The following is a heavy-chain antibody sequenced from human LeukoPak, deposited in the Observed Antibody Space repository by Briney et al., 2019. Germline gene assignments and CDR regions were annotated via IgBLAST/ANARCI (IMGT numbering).Heavy chain of an antibody. CDR1: GFTFIDYT. D-gene: IGHD2-2*01. CDR2: ASSDGSDK. CDR3: ARAHSASWYAAY. V-gene: IGHV3-30*04. J-gene: IGHJ4*03. Sequence: GGSLRPSCTTSGFTFIDYTMHWVRQAPGEGPEWVALASSDGSDKQYAASVKGRFTISRDDFKNTLYLEMNTLKDEDTAVYYCARAHSASWYAAYWGHGTRVTVSS.